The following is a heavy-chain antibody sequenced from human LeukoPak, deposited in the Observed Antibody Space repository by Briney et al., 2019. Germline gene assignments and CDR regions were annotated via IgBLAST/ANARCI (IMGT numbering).Heavy chain of an antibody. Sequence: GASVKVSCKASGYTFTNYAVNWVRQAPGQGLEWMGWINTNTGNPTYAQGFTGRLVFSLDTSVSTAYLEINNLRAEDSAMYYCARVVDTYGYKVWDLWGQGTLITVAS. V-gene: IGHV7-4-1*02. CDR2: INTNTGNP. J-gene: IGHJ4*02. D-gene: IGHD5-18*01. CDR3: ARVVDTYGYKVWDL. CDR1: GYTFTNYA.